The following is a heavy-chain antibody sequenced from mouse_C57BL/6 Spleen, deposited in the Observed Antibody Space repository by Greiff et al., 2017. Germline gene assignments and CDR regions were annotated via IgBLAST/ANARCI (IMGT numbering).Heavy chain of an antibody. CDR2: IYPGSGNT. CDR3: ARMIPYGNSYFDY. J-gene: IGHJ2*01. V-gene: IGHV1-84*01. D-gene: IGHD2-1*01. CDR1: GYTFTDYY. Sequence: QVQLQQSGPELVKPGASVKISCKASGYTFTDYYINWVKQRPGQGLAWIGWIYPGSGNTKYNEQFKGKATLTVDTSSSTAYMQLSSLTSEDSAVYFCARMIPYGNSYFDYWGQGTTLTVSS.